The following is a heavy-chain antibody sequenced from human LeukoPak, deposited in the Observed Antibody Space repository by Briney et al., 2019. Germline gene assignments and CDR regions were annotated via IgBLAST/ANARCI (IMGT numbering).Heavy chain of an antibody. Sequence: PGGSLRLSCSASGFTFSSYAMHWVRQAPGKGLEYVSAISSNGGSTYYADSGKGRFTISRDNSKNTLYLQMSSLRAEDTAVYYCVKDKGSGSSYYYYYDMDVWGKGTTVTVSS. D-gene: IGHD3-10*01. V-gene: IGHV3-64D*06. CDR3: VKDKGSGSSYYYYYDMDV. J-gene: IGHJ6*04. CDR1: GFTFSSYA. CDR2: ISSNGGST.